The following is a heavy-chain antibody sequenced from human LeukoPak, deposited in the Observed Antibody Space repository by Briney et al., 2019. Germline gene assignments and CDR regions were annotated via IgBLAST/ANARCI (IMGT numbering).Heavy chain of an antibody. V-gene: IGHV3-23*01. CDR2: ISGSGGST. Sequence: GGSLRLSCAATGFTFSSYAMSWVRQAPGKGLEWVSAISGSGGSTYYADSVKGRFTISRDNSKNTLYLQMNSLRAEDTAVYYCAKDLSAAVAGYFDDWGQGTLVTVSS. J-gene: IGHJ4*02. CDR3: AKDLSAAVAGYFDD. D-gene: IGHD6-19*01. CDR1: GFTFSSYA.